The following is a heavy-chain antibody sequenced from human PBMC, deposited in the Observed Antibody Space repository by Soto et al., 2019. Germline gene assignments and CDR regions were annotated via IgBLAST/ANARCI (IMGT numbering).Heavy chain of an antibody. Sequence: QVQLVPSGAEVKKPGSSVKVSCKASGGTFSSYTISWVRQAPGQGLEWMGRIIPILGIANYAQKFQSRVTIAADKCTGKAYMELSRQRTDDTAVYYCASSSRGGYHHYYYDYWGQGTLVTVSS. V-gene: IGHV1-69*02. CDR2: IIPILGIA. D-gene: IGHD6-19*01. CDR1: GGTFSSYT. J-gene: IGHJ4*02. CDR3: ASSSRGGYHHYYYDY.